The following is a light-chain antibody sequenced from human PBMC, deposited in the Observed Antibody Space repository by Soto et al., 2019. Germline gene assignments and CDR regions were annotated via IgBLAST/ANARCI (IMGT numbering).Light chain of an antibody. CDR2: GAS. CDR1: QSVSSN. V-gene: IGKV3-20*01. Sequence: EIVMTQSPATLSVSPGERATLSCRASQSVSSNLAWYQQRPGQTPSLLNYGASTRATGIPDRFSGSGSGADFTLSISRLEPEDFAVYYCQQYGSSPPRTFGQGTKVDIK. CDR3: QQYGSSPPRT. J-gene: IGKJ1*01.